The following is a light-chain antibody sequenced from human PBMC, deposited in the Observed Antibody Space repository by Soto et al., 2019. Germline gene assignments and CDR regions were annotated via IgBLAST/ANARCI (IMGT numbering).Light chain of an antibody. CDR3: QQRSNWPPS. Sequence: EIVLTQSPATLSLSPGERATLSCRASQSVSSYLAWYQQKPGQAPRLLIYDAYNRETGIPARFSGSRSGTDFTLTISSLEPEDFAVYYCQQRSNWPPSFGQGTKV. V-gene: IGKV3-11*01. CDR1: QSVSSY. CDR2: DAY. J-gene: IGKJ1*01.